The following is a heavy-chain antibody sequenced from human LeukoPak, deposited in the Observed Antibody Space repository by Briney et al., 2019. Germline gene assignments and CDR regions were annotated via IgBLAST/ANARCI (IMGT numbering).Heavy chain of an antibody. CDR2: IIPILDVT. J-gene: IGHJ4*02. CDR1: GGTFTNYA. V-gene: IGHV1-69*04. Sequence: PVKVSCKASGGTFTNYAINWVRQAPGQGLEWMGRIIPILDVTNYAQKFQGRVTITADQSTSTAYMELSSLRSEDTAVYYCARGGGVDILTGFQYWGQGTLVTVSS. D-gene: IGHD3-9*01. CDR3: ARGGGVDILTGFQY.